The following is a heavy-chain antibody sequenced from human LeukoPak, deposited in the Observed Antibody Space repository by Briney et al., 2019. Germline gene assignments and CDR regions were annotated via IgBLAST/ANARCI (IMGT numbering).Heavy chain of an antibody. D-gene: IGHD3-16*02. J-gene: IGHJ4*02. CDR3: ARVLRLGELSKEYYFDY. CDR1: GGTFSSYA. Sequence: SVKVSCKASGGTFSSYAISWVRQAPGQGLEWMGGIIPIFGTANYAQKFQGRVTITTDESTSTAYMELSSLRSEDMAVYYCARVLRLGELSKEYYFDYWGQGTLVTVSS. CDR2: IIPIFGTA. V-gene: IGHV1-69*05.